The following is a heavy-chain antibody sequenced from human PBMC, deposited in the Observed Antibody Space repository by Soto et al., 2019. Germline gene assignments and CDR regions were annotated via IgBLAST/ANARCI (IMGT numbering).Heavy chain of an antibody. Sequence: GGSLRLSCSASGFTFSSYAMHWVRQAPGKGLEYVSAISSNGGSTYYADSVKGRFTISRDNSKNTLYLQMSSLRAGDTAVYYCVKDLALIAVAGSFDYWGQGTLVTV. CDR3: VKDLALIAVAGSFDY. J-gene: IGHJ4*02. CDR2: ISSNGGST. CDR1: GFTFSSYA. V-gene: IGHV3-64D*06. D-gene: IGHD6-19*01.